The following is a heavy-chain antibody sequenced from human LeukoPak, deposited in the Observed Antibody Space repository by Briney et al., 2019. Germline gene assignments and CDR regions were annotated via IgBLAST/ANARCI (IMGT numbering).Heavy chain of an antibody. V-gene: IGHV4-38-2*02. CDR1: GYSISSGYY. CDR3: ARAMIVVVTLDY. J-gene: IGHJ4*02. D-gene: IGHD3-22*01. Sequence: PSETLSLTCTVSGYSISSGYYWGWIRQPPGKGLEWIGSIYHSGSTYCNPSLKSRVPISVDTSKNQFSLKLSSGTAADTAVYYCARAMIVVVTLDYWGQGNLVTVSS. CDR2: IYHSGST.